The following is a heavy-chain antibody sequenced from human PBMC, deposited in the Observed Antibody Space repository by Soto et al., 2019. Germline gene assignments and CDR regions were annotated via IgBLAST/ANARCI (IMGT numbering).Heavy chain of an antibody. J-gene: IGHJ4*02. D-gene: IGHD6-19*01. CDR2: ISYDGSNK. CDR1: GFTFSSYG. V-gene: IGHV3-30*18. CDR3: AKDLYSSGWYYFDY. Sequence: SLSLSCAASGFTFSSYGMHWVRQAPGKGLEWVAVISYDGSNKYYADSVKGRFTISRDNSKNTLYLQMNSLRAEDTAVYYCAKDLYSSGWYYFDYWGQGILVTVSS.